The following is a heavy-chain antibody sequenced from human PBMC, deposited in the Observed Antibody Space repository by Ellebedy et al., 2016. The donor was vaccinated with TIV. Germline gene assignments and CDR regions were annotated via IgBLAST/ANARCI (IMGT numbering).Heavy chain of an antibody. Sequence: GESLKISCAASGFSVGRNHMNWVRQAPGKGLEWVSHIRDIDGNTDYADSVKGRFTISRDNSKNTLYLQMNSLRAEDTAIYYCAKDLVVGRTVGVTEKMDYWGQGALVTVSS. J-gene: IGHJ4*02. CDR2: IRDIDGNT. V-gene: IGHV3-23*01. CDR1: GFSVGRNH. D-gene: IGHD1-26*01. CDR3: AKDLVVGRTVGVTEKMDY.